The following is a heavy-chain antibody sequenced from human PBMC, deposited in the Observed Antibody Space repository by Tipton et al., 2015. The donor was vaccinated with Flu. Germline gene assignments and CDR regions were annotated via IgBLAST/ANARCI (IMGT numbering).Heavy chain of an antibody. J-gene: IGHJ4*02. CDR1: GFTFSGYG. Sequence: SGFTFSGYGMHWVRQAPGKGLEWVAFIRYDGTNKYYADSVKGRFTISRDNSKNTLYLQMNSLRAEDTAVYYCAKISVEAMATIIWGQGTLVTVSS. D-gene: IGHD5-24*01. V-gene: IGHV3-30*02. CDR3: AKISVEAMATII. CDR2: IRYDGTNK.